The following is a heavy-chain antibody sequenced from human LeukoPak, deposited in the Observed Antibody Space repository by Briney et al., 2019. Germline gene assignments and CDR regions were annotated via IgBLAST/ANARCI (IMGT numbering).Heavy chain of an antibody. Sequence: SVKVSCKASGCTFSSYAISWVRQAPGQGLEWMGGINAIFGTAKYAQKFQGRVTITTDTSPSTAYMELSSLRSEDTAVYYCARGGIAAAGTSVDYWGQGTLVTVSS. CDR3: ARGGIAAAGTSVDY. CDR1: GCTFSSYA. CDR2: INAIFGTA. J-gene: IGHJ4*02. D-gene: IGHD6-13*01. V-gene: IGHV1-69*05.